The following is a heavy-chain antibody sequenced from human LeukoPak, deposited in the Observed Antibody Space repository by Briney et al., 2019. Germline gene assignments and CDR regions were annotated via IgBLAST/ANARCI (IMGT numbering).Heavy chain of an antibody. V-gene: IGHV4-4*02. CDR3: ARGLAYSSGWYPGYYFDY. CDR1: GGSISSNDW. J-gene: IGHJ4*02. Sequence: PSGTLSLTCVVSGGSISSNDWWSWVRQSPGKGLEWIGEMHHSGTTNYNPSLKSRVTISVDTSKNQFSLKLSSVTAADTAVYYCARGLAYSSGWYPGYYFDYWGQGTLVTVSS. D-gene: IGHD6-19*01. CDR2: MHHSGTT.